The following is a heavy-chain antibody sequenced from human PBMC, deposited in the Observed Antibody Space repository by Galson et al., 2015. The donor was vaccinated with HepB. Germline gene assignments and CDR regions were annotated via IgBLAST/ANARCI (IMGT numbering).Heavy chain of an antibody. V-gene: IGHV3-23*01. D-gene: IGHD2-2*01. CDR3: AKVLVVPAAIVHYYYYGMDV. CDR2: ISGSGGST. Sequence: SLRLSCAASGFTFSSYAMSWVRQAPGKGLEWVSAISGSGGSTYYADSVKGRFTISRDNSKNTLYLQMNSLRAEDTAVYYCAKVLVVPAAIVHYYYYGMDVWGQGTTVTVSS. CDR1: GFTFSSYA. J-gene: IGHJ6*02.